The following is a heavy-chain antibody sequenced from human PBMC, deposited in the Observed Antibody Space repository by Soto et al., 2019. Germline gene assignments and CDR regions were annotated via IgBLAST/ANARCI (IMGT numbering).Heavy chain of an antibody. Sequence: QVQLVESGGGVVQPGRSLRLSCAASGFTFSSYGMHWVRQAPGKGLEWVAVISYDGSNKYYADSVKGRFTISRDNSKKTLYLQMNSLRAEDTAVYYCAKDARWGLVATIGGFDYWGQGTLVTVSS. CDR2: ISYDGSNK. V-gene: IGHV3-30*18. CDR1: GFTFSSYG. D-gene: IGHD5-12*01. J-gene: IGHJ4*02. CDR3: AKDARWGLVATIGGFDY.